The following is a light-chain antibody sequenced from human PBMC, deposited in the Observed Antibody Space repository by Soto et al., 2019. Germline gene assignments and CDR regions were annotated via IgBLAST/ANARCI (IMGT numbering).Light chain of an antibody. Sequence: EIVMTQSPATLSVSPGERATLSCRASQSVSYNLAWYQHKPGQAPRPLIYSAYTRATGVPARFSGGGSGTEFTLTISSLQSEDFEVYYCQQYNNWPTTFGQGTRLEIK. J-gene: IGKJ5*01. CDR3: QQYNNWPTT. CDR2: SAY. V-gene: IGKV3-15*01. CDR1: QSVSYN.